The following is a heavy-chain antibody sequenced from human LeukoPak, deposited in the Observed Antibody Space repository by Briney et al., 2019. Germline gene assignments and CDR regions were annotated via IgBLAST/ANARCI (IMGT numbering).Heavy chain of an antibody. CDR1: GFTFSSYA. D-gene: IGHD3-22*01. J-gene: IGHJ4*02. V-gene: IGHV3-23*01. Sequence: AGGSLRLSCAASGFTFSSYAMSWVRQAPGKGLEWVSHISGSGGSPYYADSVKGRFTISRDNSKNTLHLQMSSLRAEDTAVYYCAKGWTSAYPPLDYWGQGTLVTVSS. CDR2: ISGSGGSP. CDR3: AKGWTSAYPPLDY.